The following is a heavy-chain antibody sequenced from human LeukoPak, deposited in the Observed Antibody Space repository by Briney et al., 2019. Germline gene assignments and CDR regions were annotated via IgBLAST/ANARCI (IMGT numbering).Heavy chain of an antibody. J-gene: IGHJ4*02. CDR3: AGSSGWSGVLDY. CDR2: ISYSGST. V-gene: IGHV4-59*01. Sequence: PSETLSLTCTVSGGSITTYYWSWIRQPPGKGLEWIGYISYSGSTNNNPSLKSRVTTSPDTSKNQLSLKLTSVTAADSAVYYCAGSSGWSGVLDYWGQGTLVTVSS. CDR1: GGSITTYY. D-gene: IGHD6-19*01.